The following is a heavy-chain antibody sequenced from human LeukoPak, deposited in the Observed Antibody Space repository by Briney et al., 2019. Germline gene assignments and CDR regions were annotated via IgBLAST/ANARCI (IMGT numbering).Heavy chain of an antibody. Sequence: SCKASGYTFTGYYMHWVRQAPGKGLEWVSYISSSGSTIYYADSVKGRFTISRDNAKKSMYLQMNSLRAEDTAVYYCASGRGSYFPHWGQGTLVTVSS. D-gene: IGHD1-26*01. CDR1: GYTFTGYY. CDR3: ASGRGSYFPH. CDR2: ISSSGSTI. J-gene: IGHJ1*01. V-gene: IGHV3-11*04.